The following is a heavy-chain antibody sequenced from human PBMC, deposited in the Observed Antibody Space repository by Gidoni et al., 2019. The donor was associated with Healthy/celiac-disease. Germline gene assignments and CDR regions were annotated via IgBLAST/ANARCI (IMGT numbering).Heavy chain of an antibody. CDR1: GGTFSTYA. CDR3: ARSMNYYYYMDV. J-gene: IGHJ6*03. CDR2: IIPIFGTA. V-gene: IGHV1-69*06. Sequence: QVQLVQSGAAVKKPGSSVKVSCKASGGTFSTYAIRWVRQAPGQGLEWMGGIIPIFGTANYAQKFQGRVTITADKSTSTAYIELSSLRSEDTAVYYCARSMNYYYYMDVWGKGTTGTVSS.